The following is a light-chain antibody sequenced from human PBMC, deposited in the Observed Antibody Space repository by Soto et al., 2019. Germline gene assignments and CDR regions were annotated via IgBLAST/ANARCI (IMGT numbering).Light chain of an antibody. CDR3: AAWDDSLNDYV. V-gene: IGLV1-44*01. CDR2: TND. Sequence: SVLTQPPAASGTPGQTVTISCSGSSSNIGSNTVNWYQHLPGTAPKLLMYTNDQRPSGVPDRFSGSKSGTSASLAISGLQSEDEADYYCAAWDDSLNDYVFGTGTKLTVL. CDR1: SSNIGSNT. J-gene: IGLJ1*01.